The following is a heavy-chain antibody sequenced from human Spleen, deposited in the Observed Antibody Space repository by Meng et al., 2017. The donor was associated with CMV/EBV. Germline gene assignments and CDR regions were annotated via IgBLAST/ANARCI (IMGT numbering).Heavy chain of an antibody. CDR3: AMGREMATIDY. V-gene: IGHV1-2*02. CDR1: GYTLTCYY. CDR2: INPNSGGT. Sequence: VQQVRSGAEDKKPGAQATVSCKASGYTLTCYYMHWVRQAPGQGLEWMGWINPNSGGTNYAQKFQGRVTMTRDTSISTAYMELSRLRSEDTAVYYCAMGREMATIDYWGQGTLVTVSS. J-gene: IGHJ4*02. D-gene: IGHD5-24*01.